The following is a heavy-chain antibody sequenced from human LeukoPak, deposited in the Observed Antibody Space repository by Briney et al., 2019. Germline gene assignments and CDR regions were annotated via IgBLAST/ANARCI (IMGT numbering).Heavy chain of an antibody. V-gene: IGHV3-11*05. CDR2: ISSTSIYT. Sequence: GGPRRLPCAPSGFTFSNYYLTWIRQPPGKGLEGVSDISSTSIYTNYADSVKGRFTISRDNAKNSLYLQMNSLRAEDTAVYYCAREDGYSSSWYSDYWGQGTLVTVSS. CDR3: AREDGYSSSWYSDY. CDR1: GFTFSNYY. D-gene: IGHD6-13*01. J-gene: IGHJ4*02.